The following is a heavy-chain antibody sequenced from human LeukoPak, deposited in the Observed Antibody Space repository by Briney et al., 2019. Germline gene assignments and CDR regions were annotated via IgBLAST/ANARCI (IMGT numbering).Heavy chain of an antibody. CDR2: ISAYNGNT. J-gene: IGHJ4*02. D-gene: IGHD3-10*01. Sequence: GASVKVSCKASGYTFTSYGISWVRQAPGQGHEWMGWISAYNGNTNYAQKLRGRVTMTTDTSTSTAYMELRSLRSDDTAVYYCARDWGPLLWFGELLLGTYYFDYWGQGTLVTVSS. CDR3: ARDWGPLLWFGELLLGTYYFDY. CDR1: GYTFTSYG. V-gene: IGHV1-18*01.